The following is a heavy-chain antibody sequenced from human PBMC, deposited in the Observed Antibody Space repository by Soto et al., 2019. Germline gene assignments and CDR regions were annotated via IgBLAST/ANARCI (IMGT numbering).Heavy chain of an antibody. Sequence: EVDLLESGGGLVQPGGSLRLSCAASDFTFDGHGMSWVRQAPGKGPEWVSTISPEGFNTHYADSVRGRFIISRDNSRNTVDLHMSSCIVEDPAIYYCVSWVSAHFDYWGQGTPVTVSS. CDR3: VSWVSAHFDY. CDR1: DFTFDGHG. V-gene: IGHV3-23*01. J-gene: IGHJ4*02. CDR2: ISPEGFNT. D-gene: IGHD2-8*01.